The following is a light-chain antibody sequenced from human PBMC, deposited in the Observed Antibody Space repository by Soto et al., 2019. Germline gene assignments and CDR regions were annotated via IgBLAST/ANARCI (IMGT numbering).Light chain of an antibody. V-gene: IGKV1-39*01. CDR1: QSISVH. J-gene: IGKJ2*01. CDR3: QQSDITPYS. CDR2: AAS. Sequence: DIQMTQSPSSLSASVGDTVTITCRASQSISVHLNWHQQKPGKVPKLLIYAASNLQSGVPSSFSGSGSETDFALTISSLQPEDFATYYCQQSDITPYSFGQGTKLQIK.